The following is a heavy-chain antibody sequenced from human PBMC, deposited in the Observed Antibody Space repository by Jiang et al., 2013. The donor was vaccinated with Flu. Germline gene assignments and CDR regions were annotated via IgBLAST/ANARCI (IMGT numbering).Heavy chain of an antibody. CDR1: GYSFTSYW. Sequence: GAEVKKPGESLKISCKGSGYSFTSYWIGWVRQMPGKGLEWMGIIYPGDSDSRYSPSFQGQVTISADKSISTAYLQWSRLKASDTAMYYCARLWGKITINTQRYFDYWGQGTLVTVSS. CDR2: IYPGDSDS. V-gene: IGHV5-51*03. D-gene: IGHD3-16*01. CDR3: ARLWGKITINTQRYFDY. J-gene: IGHJ4*02.